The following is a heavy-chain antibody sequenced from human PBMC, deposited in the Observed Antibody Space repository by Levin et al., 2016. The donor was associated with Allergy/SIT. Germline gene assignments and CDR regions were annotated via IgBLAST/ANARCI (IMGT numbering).Heavy chain of an antibody. D-gene: IGHD3-22*01. CDR3: ARDLHYDSSGYVDY. CDR2: INPNSGGT. J-gene: IGHJ4*02. V-gene: IGHV1-2*02. CDR1: GYTFTGYY. Sequence: ASVKVSCKASGYTFTGYYMHWVRQAPGQGLEWMGWINPNSGGTNYAQKFQGRVTMTRDTSISTAYMELSRLRSDDTAVYYCARDLHYDSSGYVDYWGQGTLVTVSS.